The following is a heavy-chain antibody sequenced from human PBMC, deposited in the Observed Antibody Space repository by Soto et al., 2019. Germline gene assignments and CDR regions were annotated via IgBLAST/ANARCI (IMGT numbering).Heavy chain of an antibody. V-gene: IGHV3-9*01. CDR1: GFTFDDYA. CDR2: ISWNSVMI. Sequence: EVQLVESGGGLVQPGRSLRLSCAASGFTFDDYAMHWVRQAPGKGLEWVSGISWNSVMIDYADSVKGRFTISRDNAKNSLYLQMNSLRAEDTALYYCAKEKVRGLIRYFDSWGQGTLVIVSS. D-gene: IGHD3-10*01. CDR3: AKEKVRGLIRYFDS. J-gene: IGHJ4*02.